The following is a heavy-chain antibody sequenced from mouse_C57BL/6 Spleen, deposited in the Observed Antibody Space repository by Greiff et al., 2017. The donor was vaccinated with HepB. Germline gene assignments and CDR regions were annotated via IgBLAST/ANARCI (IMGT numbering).Heavy chain of an antibody. CDR2: IHPNSGST. CDR1: GYTFTSYW. J-gene: IGHJ3*01. Sequence: VKLQQPGAELVKPGASVKLSCKASGYTFTSYWMHWVKQRPGQGLEWIGMIHPNSGSTNYNEKFKSKATLTVDKSSSTAYMQLSSLTSEDSAVYYCAREEMVKAWFAYWGQGTLVTVSA. CDR3: AREEMVKAWFAY. V-gene: IGHV1-64*01. D-gene: IGHD2-3*01.